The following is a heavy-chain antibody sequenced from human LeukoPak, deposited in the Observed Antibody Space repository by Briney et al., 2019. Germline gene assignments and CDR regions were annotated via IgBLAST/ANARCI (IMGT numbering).Heavy chain of an antibody. J-gene: IGHJ4*02. CDR3: ARGGASKQQLAWDFFDD. V-gene: IGHV4-4*07. Sequence: PSETLSLTCTVSSDSISGYYWSWIRQPAGKGLEWIGRIYTSGRINYNPSLKSRVTMSVDTSRNQFSLKLSSVTAADTAVYYCARGGASKQQLAWDFFDDSGEGRLVTVSS. D-gene: IGHD6-13*01. CDR1: SDSISGYY. CDR2: IYTSGRI.